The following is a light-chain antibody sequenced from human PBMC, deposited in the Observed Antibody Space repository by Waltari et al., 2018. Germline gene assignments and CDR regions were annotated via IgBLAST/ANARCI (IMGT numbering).Light chain of an antibody. V-gene: IGKV1-12*01. CDR1: QNIDTG. CDR3: QQASSFLLT. J-gene: IGKJ5*01. Sequence: DILLTQSPSSVSASVGDRVTISCRASQNIDTGLAWYQQKPGKAPKLLIYATSSLQIGVPSMFSGTGSETEFTLSISSLQPDDFATYYCQQASSFLLTFGQGTRLEI. CDR2: ATS.